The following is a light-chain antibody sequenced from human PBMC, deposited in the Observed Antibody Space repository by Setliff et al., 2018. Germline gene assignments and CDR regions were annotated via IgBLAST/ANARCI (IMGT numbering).Light chain of an antibody. J-gene: IGLJ2*01. CDR1: SSDVSDYNF. Sequence: QSVLTQPASVSGSPGQSITIACSGLSSDVSDYNFVSWYQQHPGKAPKLMIYEVTKRPSGVSDRFSGSKSGNTASLTISGLQAEDEADYYCLSYTSKTTHALFAGGTKVTVL. CDR2: EVT. CDR3: LSYTSKTTHAL. V-gene: IGLV2-14*03.